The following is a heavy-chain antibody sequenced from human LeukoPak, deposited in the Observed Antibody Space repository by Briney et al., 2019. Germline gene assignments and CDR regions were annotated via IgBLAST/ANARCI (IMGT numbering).Heavy chain of an antibody. J-gene: IGHJ6*02. CDR1: GGSISSGSHY. CDR2: THISVYT. V-gene: IGHV4-61*02. CDR3: ARDAGHQLSRRYYYAMDV. D-gene: IGHD2-2*01. Sequence: QSSQTLSLTCTVSGGSISSGSHYWSWVRQPAGKGLEWIGRTHISVYTFYNPSLKSRVTISVDTSKNQFSLKVDSVTAADTAVYYCARDAGHQLSRRYYYAMDVWGQGTTVTVSS.